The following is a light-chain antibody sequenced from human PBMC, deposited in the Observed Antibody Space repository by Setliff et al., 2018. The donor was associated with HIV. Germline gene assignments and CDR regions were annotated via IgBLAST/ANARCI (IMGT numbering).Light chain of an antibody. CDR2: DVS. J-gene: IGLJ1*01. V-gene: IGLV2-11*01. CDR1: NSDVGGYNY. CDR3: CSYAGSYKV. Sequence: QSALTQPASVSGTPGQSITISCIGTNSDVGGYNYVSWYQQHPGKAPKLMIYDVSKRPSGVPDRFSGSKSGNTASLTISGLQAEDEADYYCCSYAGSYKVFGTGTKVTV.